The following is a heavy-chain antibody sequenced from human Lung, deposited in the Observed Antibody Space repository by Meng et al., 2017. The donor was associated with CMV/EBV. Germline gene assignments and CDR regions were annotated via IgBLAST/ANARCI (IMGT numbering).Heavy chain of an antibody. CDR1: GGSISTYY. J-gene: IGHJ6*02. CDR3: ARFDMDVEGYYGMDV. D-gene: IGHD2-15*01. CDR2: ISNSGST. V-gene: IGHV4-59*01. Sequence: SETXSLTCTVSGGSISTYYWNWLRQLPGKGLEGIGYISNSGSTDYNPSLKSRVTISVDTSKNQFSLKLTSVTAADTAVYYCARFDMDVEGYYGMDVGGQGPRSPSP.